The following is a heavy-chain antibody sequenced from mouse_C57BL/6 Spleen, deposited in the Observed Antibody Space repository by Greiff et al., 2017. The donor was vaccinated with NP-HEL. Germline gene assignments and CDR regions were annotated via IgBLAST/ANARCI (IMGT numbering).Heavy chain of an antibody. CDR1: GYSFTDYN. J-gene: IGHJ1*03. V-gene: IGHV1-39*01. D-gene: IGHD1-1*01. Sequence: EVQLQQSGPELVKPGASVKISCKASGYSFTDYNMNWVKQSNGKSLEWIGVINPNYGTTSYNQKFKGKATLTVDQSSSTAYMQLNRLTSEDSAVFDWARSAGGSRWYFDDWGKGTTVTVSS. CDR2: INPNYGTT. CDR3: ARSAGGSRWYFDD.